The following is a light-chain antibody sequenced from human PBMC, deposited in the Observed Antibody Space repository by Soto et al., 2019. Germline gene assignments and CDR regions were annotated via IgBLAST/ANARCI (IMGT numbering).Light chain of an antibody. CDR1: QSISSSY. Sequence: EIVSTQSPGTLSLSPGERATLSCRASQSISSSYLAWYQQKPGQAPRLLIYGASSRATGIPDRFSGSGSGTDFTLTISRLEPEGFAVYYCQQYGNSPRTFGQGTKVEIK. J-gene: IGKJ1*01. CDR2: GAS. CDR3: QQYGNSPRT. V-gene: IGKV3-20*01.